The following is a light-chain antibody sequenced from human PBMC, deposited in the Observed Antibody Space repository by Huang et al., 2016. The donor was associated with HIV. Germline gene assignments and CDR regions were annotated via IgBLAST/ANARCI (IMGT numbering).Light chain of an antibody. CDR2: GAS. CDR3: QQYNNWPYT. Sequence: EIVMTQSPATLSVSPGERATLSCRASQSVNSNLAWYQQTPGQAPRLLIYGASTRATGIPARFSGSGSRTEFTLTISSLQSEDFAVYYCQQYNNWPYTFGQGTKLEIK. J-gene: IGKJ2*01. V-gene: IGKV3-15*01. CDR1: QSVNSN.